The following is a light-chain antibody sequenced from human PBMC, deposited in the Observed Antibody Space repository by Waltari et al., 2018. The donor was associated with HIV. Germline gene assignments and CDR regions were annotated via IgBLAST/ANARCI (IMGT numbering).Light chain of an antibody. J-gene: IGKJ5*01. CDR3: MQAPQTSIT. Sequence: EIVLSQSPLSLPVTPGESASIFCRSSHSLLHSDGNSYLDWYVQKQGQSPQLVIYLGSHRASGVPDRFSGSGSDTNFALTISGVEAEDAGIYYCMQAPQTSITFGRGTRLEIE. V-gene: IGKV2-28*01. CDR1: HSLLHSDGNSY. CDR2: LGS.